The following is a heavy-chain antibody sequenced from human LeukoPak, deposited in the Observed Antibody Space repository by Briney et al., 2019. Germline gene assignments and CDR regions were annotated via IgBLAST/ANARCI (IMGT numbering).Heavy chain of an antibody. D-gene: IGHD1-26*01. CDR3: AKGYSGSYAPSLYFGY. Sequence: PGGSLRLSCAASGFTVSSNYMSWVRQAPGKGLEWLSVTYVGGSTFYADSVKGRFTISRDNSKNTLYLQMNSLRADDTAVYYCAKGYSGSYAPSLYFGYWGQGTLVTVSS. J-gene: IGHJ4*02. CDR1: GFTVSSNY. V-gene: IGHV3-53*01. CDR2: TYVGGST.